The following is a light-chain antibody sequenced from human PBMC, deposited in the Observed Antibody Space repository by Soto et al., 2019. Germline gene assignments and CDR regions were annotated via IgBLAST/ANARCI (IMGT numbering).Light chain of an antibody. V-gene: IGLV2-14*02. CDR1: SSDVGSFYL. Sequence: QSALTQPASVSGSPGQSITISCTGTSSDVGSFYLVTWYQQYPGKAPKLIMFEVSNRPSGVSNRFSGSKSGNTASLTISGLQADDEADYYCSSYTTSKTQVFGGGTKVTVL. CDR3: SSYTTSKTQV. CDR2: EVS. J-gene: IGLJ2*01.